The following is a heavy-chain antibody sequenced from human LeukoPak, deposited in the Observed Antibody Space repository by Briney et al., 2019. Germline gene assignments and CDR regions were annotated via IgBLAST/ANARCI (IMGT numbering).Heavy chain of an antibody. Sequence: SETLSLTCTVSGGSISSYYWSWIRQPAGKGLEWIGRIYTSGSTNYNPSLKSRVTMPVDTSKNQFSLKLSSVTAADTAVYYCARETRNGIAVAADYYYYGMDVWGQGTTVTVSS. J-gene: IGHJ6*02. CDR2: IYTSGST. V-gene: IGHV4-4*07. CDR1: GGSISSYY. D-gene: IGHD6-19*01. CDR3: ARETRNGIAVAADYYYYGMDV.